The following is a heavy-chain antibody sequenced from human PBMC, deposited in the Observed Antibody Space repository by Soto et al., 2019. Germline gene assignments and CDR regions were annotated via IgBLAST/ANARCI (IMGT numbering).Heavy chain of an antibody. D-gene: IGHD2-2*01. J-gene: IGHJ5*02. CDR3: AGYVVVVPAANNWFDP. CDR1: GYTFTSYG. Sequence: QVQLVQSGAEVKKPGASMKVSCKASGYTFTSYGISWVRQAPGQGLEWMGWISAYNGNTNYAQKLHGRVTMTTDTSTSTAYMELGSVRSVDTAVYYCAGYVVVVPAANNWFDPWGQGTLVTVSS. V-gene: IGHV1-18*01. CDR2: ISAYNGNT.